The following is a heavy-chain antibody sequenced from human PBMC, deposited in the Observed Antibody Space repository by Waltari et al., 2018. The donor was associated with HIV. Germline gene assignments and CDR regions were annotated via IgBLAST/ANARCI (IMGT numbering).Heavy chain of an antibody. J-gene: IGHJ4*02. V-gene: IGHV3-30*02. CDR1: GFPFSSPG. Sequence: QVQLVESGGGVVQPGGSLRLSWAASGFPFSSPGMPWVRQAPGKGLEWVAFIRYDGSNKYYADSVKGRFTISRDNSKNTLYLQMNSLRAEDTAVYYCAKEKYSSSWYDYWGQGTLVTVSS. CDR3: AKEKYSSSWYDY. D-gene: IGHD6-13*01. CDR2: IRYDGSNK.